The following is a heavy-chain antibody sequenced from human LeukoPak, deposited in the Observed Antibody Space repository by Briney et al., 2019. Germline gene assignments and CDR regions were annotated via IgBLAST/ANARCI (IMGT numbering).Heavy chain of an antibody. CDR1: GYTFTGYY. CDR2: INPNSGGT. CDR3: AREGDILTGWGPDY. J-gene: IGHJ4*02. V-gene: IGHV1-2*02. D-gene: IGHD3-9*01. Sequence: ASVKVSCKASGYTFTGYYMHWVRPAPGQGLEWMGWINPNSGGTNYAQKFQGRVTMTRDTSISTAYMELSRLRSDDTAVYYCAREGDILTGWGPDYWGQGTLVTVSS.